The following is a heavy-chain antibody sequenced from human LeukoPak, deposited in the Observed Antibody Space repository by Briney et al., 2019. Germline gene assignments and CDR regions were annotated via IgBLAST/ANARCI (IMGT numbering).Heavy chain of an antibody. J-gene: IGHJ4*02. Sequence: GRSLRLSCAASGFTFSDAWMSSVRQAPGKWPEWVGRIKTKIDGGTTDYAAPVKGRFTISRDDSKKTLYLQMNSLETEDTAVYYCTAYHSGSRYYWGQGTLVTVS. CDR1: GFTFSDAW. V-gene: IGHV3-15*01. D-gene: IGHD1-26*01. CDR3: TAYHSGSRYY. CDR2: IKTKIDGGTT.